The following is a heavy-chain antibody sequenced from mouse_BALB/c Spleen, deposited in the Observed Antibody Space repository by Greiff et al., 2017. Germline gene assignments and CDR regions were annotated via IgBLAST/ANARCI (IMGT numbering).Heavy chain of an antibody. CDR2: IDPYNGGT. D-gene: IGHD2-14*01. Sequence: EVQLQQSGPELVKPGASVKVSCKASGYAFTSYNMYWVKQSHGKSLEWIGYIDPYNGGTSYNQKFKGKATLTVDKSSSTAYMHLNSLTSEDSAVYYCARSGYRYPDYAMDYWGQGTSVTVSS. CDR1: GYAFTSYN. J-gene: IGHJ4*01. CDR3: ARSGYRYPDYAMDY. V-gene: IGHV1S135*01.